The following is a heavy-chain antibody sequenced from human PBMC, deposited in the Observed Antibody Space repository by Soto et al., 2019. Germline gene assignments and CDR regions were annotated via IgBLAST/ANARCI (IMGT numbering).Heavy chain of an antibody. CDR3: ARCPQGFHSSSIYFDY. CDR1: GGTFSSYA. CDR2: IIPIFGTA. J-gene: IGHJ4*02. D-gene: IGHD6-6*01. Sequence: SVKVSCKASGGTFSSYAISWVRQAPGQGPEWMGGIIPIFGTANYAHKFQGRVTITAYESTSTAYMELSSLRSEDTAVYYCARCPQGFHSSSIYFDYLGQGTLVTV. V-gene: IGHV1-69*13.